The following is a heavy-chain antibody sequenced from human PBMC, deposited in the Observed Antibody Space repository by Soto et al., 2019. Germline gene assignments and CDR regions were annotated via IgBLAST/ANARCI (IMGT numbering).Heavy chain of an antibody. CDR3: AREYSPALWYFEL. CDR1: GGSFSGYY. D-gene: IGHD5-18*01. Sequence: QVQLQQWGAGLLKPSETLSLTCAVYGGSFSGYYWSWIRQPPGKGLEWIGEINHSGSNNYNPSLKSSVTISVETSKNQFSLKVSTVAAADTAVYYCAREYSPALWYFELWGRGTLVTVSS. J-gene: IGHJ2*01. V-gene: IGHV4-34*01. CDR2: INHSGSN.